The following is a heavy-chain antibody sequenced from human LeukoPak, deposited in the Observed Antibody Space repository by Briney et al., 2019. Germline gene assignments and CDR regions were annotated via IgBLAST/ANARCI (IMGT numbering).Heavy chain of an antibody. CDR3: AKDWDDYGDFLPLDY. J-gene: IGHJ4*02. D-gene: IGHD4-17*01. CDR1: GFTFSSYA. V-gene: IGHV3-23*01. CDR2: ISGSDGNT. Sequence: AGGSLRLSCAASGFTFSSYAMSWVRQAPGKRLEWVSAISGSDGNTYYADSVKGRFTISRDNSKNSLYLQMNSLRAEDTAIYYCAKDWDDYGDFLPLDYWGQGTLVTVSS.